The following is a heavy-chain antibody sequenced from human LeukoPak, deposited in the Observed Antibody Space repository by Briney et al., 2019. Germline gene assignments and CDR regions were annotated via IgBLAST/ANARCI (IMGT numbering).Heavy chain of an antibody. CDR3: AKDRALLVVYATSPSP. D-gene: IGHD2-8*02. Sequence: PRRSLRLSCPASGFTFSSYAMSWVRQAPGKALDWVAAIICSGGSTYYADSVKGRFTISRDNSKNTLYLPMNRLRAQDTAVYYCAKDRALLVVYATSPSPSGQGTLVTASS. CDR1: GFTFSSYA. J-gene: IGHJ5*02. CDR2: IICSGGST. V-gene: IGHV3-23*01.